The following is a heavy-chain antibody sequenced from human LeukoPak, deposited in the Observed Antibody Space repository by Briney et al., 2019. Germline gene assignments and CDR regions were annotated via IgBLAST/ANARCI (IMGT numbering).Heavy chain of an antibody. CDR3: AKDRSGYGSGSYSFDY. Sequence: GGSLRLSCAASGFTFSSYGMHWVRQAPGKGLEWVAVISYDGSNKYYADSVKGRFTISSDNSKNTLYLQMNSLRVEDTAVYYCAKDRSGYGSGSYSFDYWGQGTLVTVSS. CDR1: GFTFSSYG. J-gene: IGHJ4*02. D-gene: IGHD3-10*01. CDR2: ISYDGSNK. V-gene: IGHV3-30*18.